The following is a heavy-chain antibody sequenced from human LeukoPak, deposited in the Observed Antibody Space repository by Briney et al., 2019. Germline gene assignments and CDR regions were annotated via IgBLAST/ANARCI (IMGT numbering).Heavy chain of an antibody. CDR3: ARRVGGPTPYFDY. V-gene: IGHV5-51*01. D-gene: IGHD1-26*01. CDR1: GYNFVNFW. J-gene: IGHJ4*02. CDR2: IYPGDSET. Sequence: PGESRQISCKGSGYNFVNFWIGWVRQMPGKGLEWMGIIYPGDSETTYSPSFQGQVTVSADKSISTDYLQWSSLKASDTAIYYCARRVGGPTPYFDYWGPGTLGSVSS.